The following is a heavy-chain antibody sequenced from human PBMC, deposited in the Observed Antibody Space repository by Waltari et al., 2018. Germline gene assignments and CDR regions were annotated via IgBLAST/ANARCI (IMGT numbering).Heavy chain of an antibody. J-gene: IGHJ4*02. D-gene: IGHD3-16*01. CDR2: FYYSGRT. CDR3: ARPNSSTLGGGFDY. Sequence: QLQLQESGPGLVKPSETLSLTCIVSGDSIDRSGYYWGWLGQPPGKGLGGIGSFYYSGRTFDVPSLKSRVTISVDTSKNHCSLKLSSVTAADTAVYYCARPNSSTLGGGFDYWGQGTLVTVSS. V-gene: IGHV4-39*02. CDR1: GDSIDRSGYY.